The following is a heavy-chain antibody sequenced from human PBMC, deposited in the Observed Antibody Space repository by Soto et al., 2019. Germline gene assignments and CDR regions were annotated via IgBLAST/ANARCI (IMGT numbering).Heavy chain of an antibody. CDR1: GFPFSTTD. J-gene: IGHJ5*02. D-gene: IGHD3-10*01. CDR2: ISGGGETT. Sequence: EFQVMQSGGGLVQPGGSLRLACAASGFPFSTTDMSWVRQAPGKGLEWVSTISGGGETTYYADSVKGRFTISRDNFKNTVYLQMDGLRVDDTALYYCAENSGWFNTWGQGDQVTVSS. V-gene: IGHV3-23*01. CDR3: AENSGWFNT.